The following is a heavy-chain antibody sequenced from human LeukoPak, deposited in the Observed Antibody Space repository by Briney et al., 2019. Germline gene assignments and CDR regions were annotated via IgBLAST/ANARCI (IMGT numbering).Heavy chain of an antibody. CDR1: GYTFTGYY. D-gene: IGHD5-18*01. J-gene: IGHJ4*02. CDR2: INPNSGGT. Sequence: ASVKVSCKASGYTFTGYYMHWVRQAPGQGLEWMGWINPNSGGTNYAQKLQGRVTMTTDTSTSIAYMELRSLRSDDTAVYYCARGPYVDTAMTNEYWGQGTLVTVSS. CDR3: ARGPYVDTAMTNEY. V-gene: IGHV1-2*02.